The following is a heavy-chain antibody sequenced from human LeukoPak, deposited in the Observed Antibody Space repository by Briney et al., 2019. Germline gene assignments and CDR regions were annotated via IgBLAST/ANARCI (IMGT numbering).Heavy chain of an antibody. CDR2: INHSGST. V-gene: IGHV4-34*01. J-gene: IGHJ4*02. Sequence: PSETLSLTCAVYGGSFSGYYWSWIRQPPGKGLEWIGEINHSGSTNYNPSLKSRVTISVDTSKNQFSLKLSSVTAADTAVYYCARIGYSYGSSRDYWGQGTLVTVSS. CDR1: GGSFSGYY. D-gene: IGHD5-18*01. CDR3: ARIGYSYGSSRDY.